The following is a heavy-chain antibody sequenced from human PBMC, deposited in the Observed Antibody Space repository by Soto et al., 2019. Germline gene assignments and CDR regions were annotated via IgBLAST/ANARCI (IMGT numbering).Heavy chain of an antibody. CDR1: GFTFSSYA. D-gene: IGHD6-13*01. J-gene: IGHJ6*02. CDR2: ISGSGGST. Sequence: GGSLRLSCAASGFTFSSYAMSWVRQAPGKGLEWVSAISGSGGSTYYADSVKGRFTISRDNSKNTLYLQMNSLRAEDTAVYYCAKLRGAAAFGWSTAYYGMDVWGQGTTVTVSS. V-gene: IGHV3-23*01. CDR3: AKLRGAAAFGWSTAYYGMDV.